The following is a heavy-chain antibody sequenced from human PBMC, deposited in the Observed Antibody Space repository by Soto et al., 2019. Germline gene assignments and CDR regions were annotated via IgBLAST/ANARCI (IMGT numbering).Heavy chain of an antibody. V-gene: IGHV1-18*01. D-gene: IGHD6-6*01. Sequence: SVKVSCKASGYTFTSYGISWVRQAPVQGLEWMGWISAYNGNTNYSQKLQGRVTMTTDTSTSTAYMELRSLRSDDTAVYYCARAGAARPGYYYYYYGMDVWGQGTTVTVSS. CDR3: ARAGAARPGYYYYYYGMDV. CDR2: ISAYNGNT. J-gene: IGHJ6*02. CDR1: GYTFTSYG.